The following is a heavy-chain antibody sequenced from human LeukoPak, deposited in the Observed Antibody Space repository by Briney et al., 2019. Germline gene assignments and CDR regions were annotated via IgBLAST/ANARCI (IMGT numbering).Heavy chain of an antibody. CDR3: ARGWFGEFHPDY. V-gene: IGHV3-48*03. CDR1: GFTFSSYE. D-gene: IGHD3-10*01. J-gene: IGHJ4*02. CDR2: ISSSGSTI. Sequence: GGSLRLFCAASGFTFSSYEMNWVRQAPGKGLEWVSYISSSGSTIYYADSVKGRFTISRDNAKNSLYLQMNSLRAEDTAVYYCARGWFGEFHPDYWGQGTLVTVSS.